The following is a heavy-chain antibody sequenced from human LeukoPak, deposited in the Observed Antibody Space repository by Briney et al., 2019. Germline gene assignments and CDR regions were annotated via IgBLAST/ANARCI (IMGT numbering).Heavy chain of an antibody. CDR2: INPNDGNT. J-gene: IGHJ4*02. D-gene: IGHD2-15*01. V-gene: IGHV1-46*01. CDR1: GYTFTSYY. CDR3: ARSLATCSGGSCYPRY. Sequence: ASVKVSCKASGYTFTSYYMHWVRQAPGQGLEWMGIINPNDGNTRYAQTFQGRVTMTRDTSTSTVYMELSSLRFEDTAVYYCARSLATCSGGSCYPRYWGQGTLVTVSS.